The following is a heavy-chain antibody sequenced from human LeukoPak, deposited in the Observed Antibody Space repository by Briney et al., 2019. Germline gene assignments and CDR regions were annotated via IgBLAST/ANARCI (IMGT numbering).Heavy chain of an antibody. J-gene: IGHJ4*02. V-gene: IGHV1-69*13. CDR3: ARDYDSSGFTHYFDY. CDR1: GGTFSSYA. Sequence: SVKVSCKASGGTFSSYAISWVRQAPGQGLEWMGGIIPIFGTANYAQKFRGRVTITADESTSTAYMELSSLRSEDTAVYYCARDYDSSGFTHYFDYWGQGTLVTVSS. D-gene: IGHD3-22*01. CDR2: IIPIFGTA.